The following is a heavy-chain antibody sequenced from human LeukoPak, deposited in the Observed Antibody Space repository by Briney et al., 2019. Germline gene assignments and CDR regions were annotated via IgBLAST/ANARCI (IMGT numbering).Heavy chain of an antibody. CDR3: ARCRPYYYYYMDV. Sequence: PGGSLRLSCVASGFTFDNYGMSWVRQAPGKGLEWVSGINWNGGTTVYADSVKGRFTISRDNAKNSLYLQMNSLRAEDTAVYYCARCRPYYYYYMDVWGKGTTVTISS. V-gene: IGHV3-20*04. CDR2: INWNGGTT. CDR1: GFTFDNYG. J-gene: IGHJ6*03.